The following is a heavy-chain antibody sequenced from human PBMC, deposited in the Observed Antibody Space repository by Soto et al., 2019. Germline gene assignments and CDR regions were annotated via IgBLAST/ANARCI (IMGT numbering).Heavy chain of an antibody. V-gene: IGHV1-18*04. CDR3: ARDGGYSYNNYFDY. D-gene: IGHD5-18*01. Sequence: QVPLVQSGAEVKKPGASMKVSCKASGYTFTSYGISWVRQAPGQGLEWMGWISTYNGNTNYAQQLQGRVTMTTDTSTSTAYMELRTLRSDDTAVYYCARDGGYSYNNYFDYWGQGTLVTVSS. J-gene: IGHJ4*02. CDR1: GYTFTSYG. CDR2: ISTYNGNT.